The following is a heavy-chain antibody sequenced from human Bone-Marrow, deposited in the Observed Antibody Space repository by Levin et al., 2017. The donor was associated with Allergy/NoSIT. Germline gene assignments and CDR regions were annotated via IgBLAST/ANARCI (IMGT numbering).Heavy chain of an antibody. D-gene: IGHD4/OR15-4a*01. V-gene: IGHV4-31*03. CDR3: ARAQGAGADNVIYGMEV. J-gene: IGHJ6*02. CDR1: GGSISSGGFY. CDR2: MSYSGIT. Sequence: SETLSLTCTVSGGSISSGGFYWSWVRQHPGKGLEWIGYMSYSGITHYNPSLKSRLTISGDTSKNVFSLNLTAVTAADTATYYCARAQGAGADNVIYGMEVWGQGNPVTVSS.